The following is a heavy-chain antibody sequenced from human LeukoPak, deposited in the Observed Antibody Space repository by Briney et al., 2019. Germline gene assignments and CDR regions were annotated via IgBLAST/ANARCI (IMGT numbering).Heavy chain of an antibody. CDR1: GGSISSHY. D-gene: IGHD6-13*01. V-gene: IGHV4-59*11. Sequence: SETLSLTCTVSGGSISSHYWSWVRQPPGKGLEWIGYTYYSGTTNYNPSLRSRVTISVDTSKNQFSLKVKSVTAADTAVYFCAREAGHSSSWFDDWGQGTLVTVSS. CDR2: TYYSGTT. CDR3: AREAGHSSSWFDD. J-gene: IGHJ4*02.